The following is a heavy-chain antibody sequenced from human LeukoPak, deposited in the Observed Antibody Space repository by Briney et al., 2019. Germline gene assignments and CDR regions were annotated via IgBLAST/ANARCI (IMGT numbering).Heavy chain of an antibody. V-gene: IGHV4-61*02. Sequence: SETLSLTCTVSGGSISSGSYYWSWIRQPAGKGLEWIGRIYTSGSTNYNPSLKSRVTISVDTSKNQFSLKLSSVTAADTAVYYCARDRRVGATTLRWFDPWGQGTLVTVSS. J-gene: IGHJ5*02. CDR2: IYTSGST. D-gene: IGHD1-26*01. CDR1: GGSISSGSYY. CDR3: ARDRRVGATTLRWFDP.